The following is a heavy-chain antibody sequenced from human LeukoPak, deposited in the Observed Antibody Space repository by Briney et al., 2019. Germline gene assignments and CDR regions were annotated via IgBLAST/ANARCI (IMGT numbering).Heavy chain of an antibody. J-gene: IGHJ5*02. CDR3: GRDLHYSGSYSGWIDP. V-gene: IGHV3-21*01. CDR1: GFTFSSYS. D-gene: IGHD3-10*01. CDR2: ISSSSSYI. Sequence: GGSLRLSCAASGFTFSSYSMNWVRQAPGKGLEWVSSISSSSSYIYYADSVKGRFTISRDNAKNSLYLQMNSLRAEDTAVYYCGRDLHYSGSYSGWIDPWGQGTLVTVSS.